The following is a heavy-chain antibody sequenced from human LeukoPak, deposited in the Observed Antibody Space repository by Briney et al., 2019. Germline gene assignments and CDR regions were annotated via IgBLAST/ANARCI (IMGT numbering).Heavy chain of an antibody. V-gene: IGHV3-48*04. Sequence: GGSLRLSCAASGFTFSSYSMNWVRQALGKGLEWVSYISSSGSTIYYADSVKGRFTISRDNAKNSLYLQMNSLRAEDTAVYYCAELGITMIGGVWGKGTTVTISS. CDR2: ISSSGSTI. D-gene: IGHD3-10*02. CDR1: GFTFSSYS. J-gene: IGHJ6*04. CDR3: AELGITMIGGV.